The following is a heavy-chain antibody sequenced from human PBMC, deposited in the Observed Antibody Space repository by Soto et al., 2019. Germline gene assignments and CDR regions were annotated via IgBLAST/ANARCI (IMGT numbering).Heavy chain of an antibody. CDR2: IYPGDSDT. CDR3: ARMGGLPILNWFDP. CDR1: GYSFATYW. Sequence: GESLKISCKGSGYSFATYWIGWVRQMPGKGLEWMGIIYPGDSDTRYSPSLQGQVTISADKSTSTAYLQWSSLKASDTAMYYCARMGGLPILNWFDPWGQGTLVTVSS. D-gene: IGHD3-16*01. J-gene: IGHJ5*02. V-gene: IGHV5-51*01.